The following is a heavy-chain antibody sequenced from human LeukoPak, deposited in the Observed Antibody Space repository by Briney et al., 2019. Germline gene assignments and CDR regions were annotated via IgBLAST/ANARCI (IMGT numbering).Heavy chain of an antibody. CDR1: GASVSTSPYY. J-gene: IGHJ4*02. D-gene: IGHD5-12*01. Sequence: PSETLSLTCTVSGASVSTSPYYWSWIRQPPGKGLEYIGYISYRGSTDYNPSLNSRVTISVDTSENQFSLRLNYVTAADTAVYYCARLTYDECGSDLFDYWGQGTLVTVSS. V-gene: IGHV4-61*01. CDR2: ISYRGST. CDR3: ARLTYDECGSDLFDY.